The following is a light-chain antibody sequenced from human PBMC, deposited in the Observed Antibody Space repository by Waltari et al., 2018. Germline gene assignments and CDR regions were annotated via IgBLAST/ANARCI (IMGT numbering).Light chain of an antibody. J-gene: IGKJ1*01. CDR1: QSIRSN. Sequence: EIVMTQSPATLSVFPGARAPLSCRASQSIRSNLAWYQHKPGQAPRLLIYGASTRATSIAARFSGSWSGTEFTLTSSRLQSEDFADYFCQQYDNWLGTFGQGTKVEIK. V-gene: IGKV3-15*01. CDR3: QQYDNWLGT. CDR2: GAS.